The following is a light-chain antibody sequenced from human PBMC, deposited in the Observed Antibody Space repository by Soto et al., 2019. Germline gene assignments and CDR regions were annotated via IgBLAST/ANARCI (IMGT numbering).Light chain of an antibody. CDR2: GAS. V-gene: IGKV3-11*01. CDR1: QSVSSH. Sequence: EIVLTQSPASLSLSPGERATLSCRASQSVSSHLAWFQQRPGQAPRLLIYGASNRATGIPARFGGSGSGTNFTLTISSLEPEDFAVYYCQQYGRSPFTFGPGTKVDIK. CDR3: QQYGRSPFT. J-gene: IGKJ3*01.